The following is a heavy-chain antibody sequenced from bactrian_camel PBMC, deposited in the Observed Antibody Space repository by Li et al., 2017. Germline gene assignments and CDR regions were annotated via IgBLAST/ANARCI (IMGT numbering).Heavy chain of an antibody. CDR2: ISGTNT. V-gene: IGHV3S40*01. CDR1: GFSISTGD. J-gene: IGHJ4*01. Sequence: VQLVESGGGLVQPGGSLRLSCQASGFSISTGDMVWVRQTQSRGFEWVSSISGTNTYYLDSVKGRFTISRDNAQNTLYLQLNRLRTEDTGMYYCGRRGTIDATTIQTLQGRGTQVTVS. D-gene: IGHD1*01.